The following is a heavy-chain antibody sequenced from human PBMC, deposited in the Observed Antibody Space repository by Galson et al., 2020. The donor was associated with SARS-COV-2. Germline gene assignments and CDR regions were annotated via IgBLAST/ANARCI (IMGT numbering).Heavy chain of an antibody. V-gene: IGHV1-18*01. J-gene: IGHJ5*01. D-gene: IGHD6-19*01. Sequence: ASVKVSCKVSGYTFTTYGISWVRQAPGQGLEWMGWFNPYNGNTDYAQKFQGRVTMTTDTSTSTAYMELRSLRSDDTAVYYCARDTATEVSYNSGWCGGNGFDTWGQGTVVTVSS. CDR3: ARDTATEVSYNSGWCGGNGFDT. CDR2: FNPYNGNT. CDR1: GYTFTTYG.